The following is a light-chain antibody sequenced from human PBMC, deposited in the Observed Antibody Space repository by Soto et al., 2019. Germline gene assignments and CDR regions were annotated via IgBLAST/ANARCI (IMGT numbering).Light chain of an antibody. CDR1: SSDVGSYNL. CDR3: AAWDDSLEVV. V-gene: IGLV2-23*01. J-gene: IGLJ2*01. CDR2: EGS. Sequence: QSALTQPASVSGSRGQSITISCTGTSSDVGSYNLVSWYQQHPGKAPKLMIYEGSKRPSGVSNRFSGFKSGNTASLTISGLQAEDEADYYCAAWDDSLEVVFGGGTKLTVL.